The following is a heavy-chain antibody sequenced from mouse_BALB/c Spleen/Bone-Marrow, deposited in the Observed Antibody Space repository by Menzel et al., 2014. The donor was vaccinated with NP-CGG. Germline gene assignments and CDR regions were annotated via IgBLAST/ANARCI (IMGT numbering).Heavy chain of an antibody. J-gene: IGHJ2*01. CDR2: FYPGSGTT. V-gene: IGHV1S22*01. Sequence: LQQPGSELVRPGPSVKLSCKASGYTFINYWIHWVKQRPGQGLEWSGNFYPGSGTTNYDEKFKTKATLTVDTFSSTAYMQLSSLTSEDSAVYYSTKGNYFFDCWGQGTTLTVSS. D-gene: IGHD2-1*01. CDR3: TKGNYFFDC. CDR1: GYTFINYW.